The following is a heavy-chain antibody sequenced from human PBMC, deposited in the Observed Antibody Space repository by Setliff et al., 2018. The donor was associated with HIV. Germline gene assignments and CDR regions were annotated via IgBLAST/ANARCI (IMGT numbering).Heavy chain of an antibody. CDR1: GGSFSGYY. CDR2: VTHSGRT. J-gene: IGHJ4*02. Sequence: PSETLSLTCAVYGGSFSGYYWSWIRQPPGKGLEWIGEVTHSGRTNYNPSLESRVPISVDTSKNQFSLRLSSVAAGDTAVYYCARSIVPVASGYYYFEYWGQGTLVTVSS. D-gene: IGHD3-3*01. CDR3: ARSIVPVASGYYYFEY. V-gene: IGHV4-34*01.